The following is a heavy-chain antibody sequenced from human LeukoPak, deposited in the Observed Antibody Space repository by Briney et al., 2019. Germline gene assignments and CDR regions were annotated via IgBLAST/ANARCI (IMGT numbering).Heavy chain of an antibody. V-gene: IGHV3-23*05. Sequence: PVGSLRPSCAASGLPFRSHAVTWDRQAPGKGLEWVSSITSDPNYTYYADSVKGRCTISRDNSKNTVYLQMSGLRADDTAVYYCAKGGGSSYGRYCFDDWGQGALVTVSS. J-gene: IGHJ4*02. CDR3: AKGGGSSYGRYCFDD. CDR2: ITSDPNYT. D-gene: IGHD5-18*01. CDR1: GLPFRSHA.